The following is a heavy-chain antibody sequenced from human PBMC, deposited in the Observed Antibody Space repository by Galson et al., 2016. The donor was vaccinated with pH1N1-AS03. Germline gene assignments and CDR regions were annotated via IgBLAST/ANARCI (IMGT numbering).Heavy chain of an antibody. CDR3: ARDPRGPCTSATCPTTYYFGMDV. D-gene: IGHD2-2*01. J-gene: IGHJ6*02. CDR2: INTDSGVT. V-gene: IGHV1-2*04. Sequence: SVKVSCKASGYIFTGFYVHWVRQAPGQGLEWMGWINTDSGVTNYAQKFEAWVTMTRDTSVSTAYMALYGLKSDDTAAYYCARDPRGPCTSATCPTTYYFGMDVWGQGTTVIVCS. CDR1: GYIFTGFY.